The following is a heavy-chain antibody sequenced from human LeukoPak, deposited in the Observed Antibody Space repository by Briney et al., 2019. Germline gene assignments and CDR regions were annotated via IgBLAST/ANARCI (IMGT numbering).Heavy chain of an antibody. CDR2: IYCSGST. J-gene: IGHJ6*03. CDR1: GGSISSYY. V-gene: IGHV4-59*01. CDR3: ARVVVTMTTDYMDV. Sequence: PSETLSLTCTVSGGSISSYYWSWIRQPPGKGLEWIGYIYCSGSTNYNPSLKSRVTISVDTSKNQFSLKLSSVTAADTAVYYCARVVVTMTTDYMDVWGKGTTVTVSS. D-gene: IGHD3-22*01.